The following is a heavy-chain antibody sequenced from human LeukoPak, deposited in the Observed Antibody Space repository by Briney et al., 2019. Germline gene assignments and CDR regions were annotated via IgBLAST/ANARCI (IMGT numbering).Heavy chain of an antibody. CDR2: ISYDGTNK. CDR1: GFTFSNYG. CDR3: AREHSISWTFDL. V-gene: IGHV3-30*03. Sequence: PGGSLRLFCAASGFTFSNYGMHWVRQAPGKGLEWVAVISYDGTNKYYAESVKDRITISRDNSKNTLYPQMGSLRAEDMAVYYCAREHSISWTFDLWGRGTLVTVPS. J-gene: IGHJ2*01. D-gene: IGHD6-6*01.